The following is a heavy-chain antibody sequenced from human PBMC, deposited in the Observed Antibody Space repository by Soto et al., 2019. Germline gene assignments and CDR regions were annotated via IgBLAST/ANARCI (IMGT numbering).Heavy chain of an antibody. CDR2: IIPIFGTA. J-gene: IGHJ4*02. Sequence: SVKVSCKTSGGTFSSYAICWVRQAPGQGFEWMGGIIPIFGTANYAQKFQGRVTITADESTSTAYMELSSLRSEDTAVYYRARTASIVGATEWAPFDYWGQGTLVTVSS. V-gene: IGHV1-69*13. CDR1: GGTFSSYA. D-gene: IGHD1-26*01. CDR3: ARTASIVGATEWAPFDY.